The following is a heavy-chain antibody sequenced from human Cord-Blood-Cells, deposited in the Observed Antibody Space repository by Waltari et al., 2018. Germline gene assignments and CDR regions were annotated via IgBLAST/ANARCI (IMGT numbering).Heavy chain of an antibody. CDR2: IYYSGST. J-gene: IGHJ4*02. CDR3: ARSPSRFLEWLLGYFDY. D-gene: IGHD3-3*01. Sequence: QLQLQESGTGLVKPSETLSLTCTVSGGSISSSSYYWGWIRQPPGKGLEWIGSIYYSGSTYYNPSLKSRVTISVDTSKNQFSLKLSSVTAADTAVYYCARSPSRFLEWLLGYFDYWGQGTLVTVSS. V-gene: IGHV4-39*01. CDR1: GGSISSSSYY.